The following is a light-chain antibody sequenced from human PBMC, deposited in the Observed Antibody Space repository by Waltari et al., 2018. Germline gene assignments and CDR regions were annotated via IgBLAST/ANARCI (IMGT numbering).Light chain of an antibody. Sequence: SHVLTQPPSVSVAPGQTDRTSFACINIGSNRVRWYQQKPGQAPVLVVYDDGDRPSGIPERFSGSNSGNTATLTISRVDAGDEADYYCQVWDSGSDHYVFGTVTKVTVL. CDR2: DDG. CDR3: QVWDSGSDHYV. CDR1: NIGSNR. V-gene: IGLV3-21*02. J-gene: IGLJ1*01.